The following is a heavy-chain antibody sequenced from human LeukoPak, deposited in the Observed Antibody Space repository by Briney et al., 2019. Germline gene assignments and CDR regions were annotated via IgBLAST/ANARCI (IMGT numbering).Heavy chain of an antibody. D-gene: IGHD5-12*01. J-gene: IGHJ5*02. CDR3: ARGMAAAYDYNWFDP. CDR2: INHSGRT. V-gene: IGHV4-34*01. CDR1: GGSFSGYY. Sequence: SSETLSLTCAVYGGSFSGYYWSWIRQPPGKGLEWIGEINHSGRTNYNPSLQSRVTMSVDMSKNQFSLKLTSVTAADTAVYFCARGMAAAYDYNWFDPWGQGILVTVSS.